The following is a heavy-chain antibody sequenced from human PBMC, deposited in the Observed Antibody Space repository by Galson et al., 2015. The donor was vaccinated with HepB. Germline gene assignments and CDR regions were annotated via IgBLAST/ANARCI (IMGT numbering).Heavy chain of an antibody. D-gene: IGHD3-10*01. J-gene: IGHJ6*02. CDR1: GGTFSSYA. V-gene: IGHV1-69*06. CDR3: ARVYGSGSYLGNYYYGMDV. CDR2: IIPIFGTA. Sequence: SVKVSCKASGGTFSSYAISWVRQAPGQGLEWMGGIIPIFGTANYAQKFQGRVTITADKSTSTAYMELSSLRSEDTAVYYCARVYGSGSYLGNYYYGMDVWGQGTTVTVSS.